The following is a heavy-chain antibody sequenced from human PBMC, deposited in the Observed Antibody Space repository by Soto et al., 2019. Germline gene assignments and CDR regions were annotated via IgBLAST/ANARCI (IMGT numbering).Heavy chain of an antibody. CDR1: EFTFSKYW. D-gene: IGHD2-2*01. Sequence: EVYLVESGGGLVRPGGSLRLSCAASEFTFSKYWMRWVRQAPGKGLEWVANIKEDGSETYYVDSVKGRFTISRDNAKNTLSLQMNSLRAEDTAVYYCARFRLYCSITGCCADALGVWGQGTMVSVSS. V-gene: IGHV3-7*01. CDR2: IKEDGSET. J-gene: IGHJ3*01. CDR3: ARFRLYCSITGCCADALGV.